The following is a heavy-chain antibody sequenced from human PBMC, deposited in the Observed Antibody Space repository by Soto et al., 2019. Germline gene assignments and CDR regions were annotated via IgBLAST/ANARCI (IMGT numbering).Heavy chain of an antibody. CDR3: AKAGRDIVVVPAAMSCWFDP. CDR1: GFTFSSYA. V-gene: IGHV3-23*01. Sequence: GGSLRLSCAASGFTFSSYAMSWVRQAPGKGLEWVSAISGSGGSTYYADSVKGRFTISRDNSKNTLYLQMNSLRAEDTAVYYCAKAGRDIVVVPAAMSCWFDPWGQGTLVTVSS. D-gene: IGHD2-2*01. CDR2: ISGSGGST. J-gene: IGHJ5*02.